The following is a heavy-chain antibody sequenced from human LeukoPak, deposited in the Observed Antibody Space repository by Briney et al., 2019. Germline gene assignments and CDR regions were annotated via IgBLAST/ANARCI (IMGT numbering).Heavy chain of an antibody. J-gene: IGHJ6*03. Sequence: GASVKVSCKASGYTFTGYYMHWVRQAPGQGLEWMGWINPNSGGTNYAQKFQGRVTMTRDTSISTAYMELSRLRSNDTAVYYCARDRNGVYYYCYMDVWGKGTTVTVSS. D-gene: IGHD2-8*01. CDR2: INPNSGGT. CDR1: GYTFTGYY. V-gene: IGHV1-2*02. CDR3: ARDRNGVYYYCYMDV.